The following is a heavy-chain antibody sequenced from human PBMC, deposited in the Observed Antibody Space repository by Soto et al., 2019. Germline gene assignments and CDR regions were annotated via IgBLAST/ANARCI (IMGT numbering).Heavy chain of an antibody. CDR1: GFTFSSYA. V-gene: IGHV3-30-3*01. Sequence: PXGSLRLSCAASGFTFSSYAMHWVRQAPGKGLDWVAVISYDGSNKYYADSVKGRFTISRDNSKNTLYLQMNSLRAEDTAVYYCARETFGGYDWYGMDVWGQGTTVTVSS. CDR2: ISYDGSNK. CDR3: ARETFGGYDWYGMDV. J-gene: IGHJ6*02. D-gene: IGHD5-12*01.